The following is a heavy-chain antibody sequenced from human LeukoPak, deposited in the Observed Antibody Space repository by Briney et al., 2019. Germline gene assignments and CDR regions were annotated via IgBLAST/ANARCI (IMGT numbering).Heavy chain of an antibody. V-gene: IGHV3-48*02. D-gene: IGHD4-23*01. Sequence: PGGSLRLSCAASGFTFSSYGMHWVRQAPGKGLEWVSYISSNSGNMYYADSVKGRFTISRDNAKNSLYLQMNSLRDEDTAVYYCARTSLVVTTHFDYWGQGTLVTVSS. CDR2: ISSNSGNM. J-gene: IGHJ4*02. CDR1: GFTFSSYG. CDR3: ARTSLVVTTHFDY.